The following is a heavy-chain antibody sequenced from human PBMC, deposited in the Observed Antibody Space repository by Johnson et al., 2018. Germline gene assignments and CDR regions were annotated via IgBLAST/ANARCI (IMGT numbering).Heavy chain of an antibody. CDR3: ARRFKQWLVTAVDAFDI. J-gene: IGHJ3*02. D-gene: IGHD6-19*01. CDR1: GYKFTSYW. V-gene: IGHV5-51*01. Sequence: VQLVQSGAEVKKXGESXKIXCKGSGYKFTSYWIGWVRQMPGKGLEWMGIIYPDDSDTRSSPSFQGQVTISADKSISPAYMQWSSLKASDTGMYYCARRFKQWLVTAVDAFDIWGQGTMVTVSS. CDR2: IYPDDSDT.